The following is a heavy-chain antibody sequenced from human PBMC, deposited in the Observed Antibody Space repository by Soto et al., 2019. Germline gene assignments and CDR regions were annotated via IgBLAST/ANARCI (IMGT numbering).Heavy chain of an antibody. CDR1: GGSFSGYY. CDR3: AVEMATRIDY. J-gene: IGHJ4*02. D-gene: IGHD5-12*01. V-gene: IGHV4-34*01. CDR2: INHSGST. Sequence: SETLSLTCAVYGGSFSGYYWSWIRQPPGKGLEWIGEINHSGSTNYNPSLKSRVTISVDTSKNQFSLKLSSVTAADTAVYYCAVEMATRIDYWGQGTLVTVSS.